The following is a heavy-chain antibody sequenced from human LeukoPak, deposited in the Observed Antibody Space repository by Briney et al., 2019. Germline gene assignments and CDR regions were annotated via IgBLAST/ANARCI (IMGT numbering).Heavy chain of an antibody. CDR3: ATSLRYCSSTSCYVAFDI. Sequence: GGSLRLSCAASGLSVSNKYMSWVRQAPGKGLEWVSFIYSDGRTYYTDSVKGRFTISRDNSKNTLYLQMNSLRAEDTAVYYCATSLRYCSSTSCYVAFDIWGQGTMVTVSS. CDR1: GLSVSNKY. V-gene: IGHV3-53*01. D-gene: IGHD2-2*01. CDR2: IYSDGRT. J-gene: IGHJ3*02.